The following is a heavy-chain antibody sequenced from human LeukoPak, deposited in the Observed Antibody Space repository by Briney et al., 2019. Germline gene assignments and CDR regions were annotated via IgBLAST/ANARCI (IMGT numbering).Heavy chain of an antibody. CDR3: ARQAGFYYYYYMDV. D-gene: IGHD3-10*01. CDR1: GGSFSGYY. Sequence: SAETLSLTCAVYGGSFSGYYWSWIRQPPGKGLEWIGEINHSGSTNYNPSLKSRVTISVDTSKNQFSLKLSSVTAADTAVYYCARQAGFYYYYYMDVCGKGTTVTVSS. V-gene: IGHV4-34*01. J-gene: IGHJ6*03. CDR2: INHSGST.